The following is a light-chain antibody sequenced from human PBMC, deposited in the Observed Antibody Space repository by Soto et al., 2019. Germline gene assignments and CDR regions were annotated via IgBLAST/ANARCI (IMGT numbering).Light chain of an antibody. CDR1: SSDFNNYNR. Sequence: QSVLTQPPSVSGSPGQSVTISCTGTSSDFNNYNRVSWYQRPPGTGPKLIIFEVNNRPSGVPDRFSGSKSGNTASLTVSGLQAEDEADYYCSSYAGNNNLGLFGGGTQLTVL. CDR3: SSYAGNNNLGL. V-gene: IGLV2-18*02. J-gene: IGLJ2*01. CDR2: EVN.